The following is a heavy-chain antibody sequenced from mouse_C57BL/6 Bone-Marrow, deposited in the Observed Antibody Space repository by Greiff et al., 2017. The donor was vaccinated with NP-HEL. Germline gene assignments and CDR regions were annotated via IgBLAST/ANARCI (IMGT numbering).Heavy chain of an antibody. CDR2: ISSGGDYI. V-gene: IGHV5-9-1*02. CDR3: TREGFDYDVGGYYAMDY. CDR1: GFTFSSYA. Sequence: EVKLMESGEGLVKPGGSLKLSCAASGFTFSSYAMSWVRQTPEKRLEWVAYISSGGDYIYYADTVKGRFTISRDNARNTLYLQMSSLKSEDTAMYYCTREGFDYDVGGYYAMDYWGQGTSVTVSS. J-gene: IGHJ4*01. D-gene: IGHD2-4*01.